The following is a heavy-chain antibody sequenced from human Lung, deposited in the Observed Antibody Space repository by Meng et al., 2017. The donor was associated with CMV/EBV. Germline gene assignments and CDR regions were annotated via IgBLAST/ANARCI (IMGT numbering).Heavy chain of an antibody. CDR1: GFSFSDHY. J-gene: IGHJ4*02. Sequence: SCXASGFSFSDHYMSWIRQAPGKGLEWVSYISGNGNTIYYADSVKGRFTISRDNAKNSLYLQMNSLRVEDTAVYYCAREASGSYYAFYFDYWGQGTLVTVSS. CDR3: AREASGSYYAFYFDY. V-gene: IGHV3-11*04. CDR2: ISGNGNTI. D-gene: IGHD1-26*01.